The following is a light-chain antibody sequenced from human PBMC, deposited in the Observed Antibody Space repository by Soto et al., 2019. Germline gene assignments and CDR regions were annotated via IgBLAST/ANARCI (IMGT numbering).Light chain of an antibody. CDR3: QQYNSYSYT. CDR2: KAS. Sequence: DIQMTQSPSTLSASVGDRVTITRRASQSISGWLAWYQQKPGKAPKVLIYKASSLESGVPSRFSGSGSGTEFTLTITSLQPDDFATYYCQQYNSYSYTFGQGTRLEIK. CDR1: QSISGW. J-gene: IGKJ5*01. V-gene: IGKV1-5*03.